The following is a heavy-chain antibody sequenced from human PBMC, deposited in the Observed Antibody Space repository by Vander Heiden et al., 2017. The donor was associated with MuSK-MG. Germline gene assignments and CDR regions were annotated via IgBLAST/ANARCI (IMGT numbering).Heavy chain of an antibody. CDR1: GLTFSSFC. CDR2: INTDGSTI. D-gene: IGHD2-15*01. V-gene: IGHV3-74*01. CDR3: VRGLLGGGDF. Sequence: EVQLVASGGGLVHPGGSLRLSCVASGLTFSSFCMHWVRQGPGKGLVLGSRINTDGSTITYADSVKGRFTISRDNAKNTMYLQMNSLRAEDTAVYHCVRGLLGGGDFWGQGTLVTVSS. J-gene: IGHJ4*02.